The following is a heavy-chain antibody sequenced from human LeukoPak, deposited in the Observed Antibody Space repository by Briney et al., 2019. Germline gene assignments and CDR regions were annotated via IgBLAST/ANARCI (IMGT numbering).Heavy chain of an antibody. Sequence: PGGSLRLSCAASGFTFSSYAMNWVRQAPGKGLEWVSTISGSGGSTYYADSVKGRFTISRDNSKNTLYLQMNSLRAEDTAVYYCAKREKSSSGSFDYWGQGTLVTVSS. V-gene: IGHV3-23*01. D-gene: IGHD3-22*01. CDR2: ISGSGGST. CDR1: GFTFSSYA. J-gene: IGHJ4*02. CDR3: AKREKSSSGSFDY.